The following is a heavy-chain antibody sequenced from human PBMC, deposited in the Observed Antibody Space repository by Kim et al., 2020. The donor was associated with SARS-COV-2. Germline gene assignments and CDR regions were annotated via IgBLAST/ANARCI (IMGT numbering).Heavy chain of an antibody. D-gene: IGHD3-10*01. CDR3: ARTSNYYGSGSYNDY. Sequence: SLKSRVTISVDTSKNQFSLKLSSVTAADTAVYYCARTSNYYGSGSYNDYWGQGTLVTVSS. J-gene: IGHJ4*02. V-gene: IGHV4-34*01.